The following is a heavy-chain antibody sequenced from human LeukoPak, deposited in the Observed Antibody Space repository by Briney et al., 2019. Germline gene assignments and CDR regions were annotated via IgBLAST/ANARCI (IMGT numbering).Heavy chain of an antibody. V-gene: IGHV3-21*01. J-gene: IGHJ4*02. CDR1: GFTFSTYS. Sequence: GGSLRLSCAASGFTFSTYSMSWVRQAAGKGLAWVSSISSSGSHIYYADSVKGRFTISRDNAKNSLFLQMNSLRAEDTAVYYCARVQGRRMYYFDYWGQGTLVTVSS. D-gene: IGHD3-10*01. CDR3: ARVQGRRMYYFDY. CDR2: ISSSGSHI.